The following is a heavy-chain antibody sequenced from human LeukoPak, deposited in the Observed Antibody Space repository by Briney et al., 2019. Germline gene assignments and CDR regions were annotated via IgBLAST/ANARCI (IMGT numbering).Heavy chain of an antibody. CDR1: GFTFIDYS. J-gene: IGHJ4*02. Sequence: GGSLRLSCAASGFTFIDYSMNWVRQAPGEGLEWIPYVGISSGNTKYADSVKGRFTISGDSAKNSVFLQMNCLRVEDTAVYYCARDHRYAFDNWGQGTLVTVSS. V-gene: IGHV3-48*04. CDR2: VGISSGNT. D-gene: IGHD5-12*01. CDR3: ARDHRYAFDN.